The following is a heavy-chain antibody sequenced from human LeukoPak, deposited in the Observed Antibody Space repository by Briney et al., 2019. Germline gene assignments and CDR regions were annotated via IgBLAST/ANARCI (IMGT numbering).Heavy chain of an antibody. V-gene: IGHV5-51*01. D-gene: IGHD1-26*01. CDR1: GYRFTSYW. Sequence: GESLKISCKGSGYRFTSYWIGWVRQMPGKGLEWMGIIYPGDSDTRYSPSFQGQVTISADKSISTAYLQWSSLKASDTAMYYCARLSGATVYYYYMDVWGKGTTVTVSS. CDR2: IYPGDSDT. J-gene: IGHJ6*03. CDR3: ARLSGATVYYYYMDV.